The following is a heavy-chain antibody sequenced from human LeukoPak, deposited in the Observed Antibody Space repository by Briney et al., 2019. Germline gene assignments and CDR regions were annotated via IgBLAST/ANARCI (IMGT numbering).Heavy chain of an antibody. CDR2: ISGSGGST. V-gene: IGHV3-23*01. Sequence: GGSLRLSCAASGFTFSSYAMSWVRQAPGKGLEWVSAISGSGGSTYYADSVKGRFTISRDNAKNSLYLQMNSLRAEDTAVYYCARGEEGGTTDYYYYGMDVWGQGTTVTVSS. J-gene: IGHJ6*02. CDR1: GFTFSSYA. CDR3: ARGEEGGTTDYYYYGMDV. D-gene: IGHD4-17*01.